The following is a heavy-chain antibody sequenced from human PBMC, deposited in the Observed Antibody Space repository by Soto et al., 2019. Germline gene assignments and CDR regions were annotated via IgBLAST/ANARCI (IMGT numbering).Heavy chain of an antibody. D-gene: IGHD3-16*02. V-gene: IGHV1-18*01. J-gene: IGHJ4*02. Sequence: QVQLVQSGAEVKKPGASVKVSCKASGYTFTSYGISWVRQAPGQGLEWMGWISAYNGNTNYAQKLQGRVTMTTDTSTSTAYMELRSLRSDDTAVYYCARSKAYYVWGSYREIDYWGQGTLVTVSS. CDR1: GYTFTSYG. CDR2: ISAYNGNT. CDR3: ARSKAYYVWGSYREIDY.